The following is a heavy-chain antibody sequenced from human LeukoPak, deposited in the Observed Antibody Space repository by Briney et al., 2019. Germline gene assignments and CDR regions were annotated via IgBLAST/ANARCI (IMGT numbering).Heavy chain of an antibody. CDR3: AKETVYYGSGRYYFDY. J-gene: IGHJ4*02. V-gene: IGHV3-30*18. CDR2: ISYDGSNK. Sequence: GGSLRLSCAASGFTFSSYGMHWVRQAPGKGLEWVAVISYDGSNKYYADSVKGRFTISRDNSKNTLYPQMNSLRAEDTAVYYCAKETVYYGSGRYYFDYWGQGTLVTVSS. CDR1: GFTFSSYG. D-gene: IGHD3-10*01.